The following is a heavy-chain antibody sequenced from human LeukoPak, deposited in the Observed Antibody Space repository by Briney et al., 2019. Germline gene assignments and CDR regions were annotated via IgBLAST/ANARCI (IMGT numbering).Heavy chain of an antibody. Sequence: GGSLRLSCAASGFTVSSNYMSWVRQAPGKGLEWVSVIYSGGSTYYADSVKGRFTISRDNSKNTLYLQMKSLRAEDTAVYYCASDRDDSSGYYYEDAFDIWGQGTMVTVSS. J-gene: IGHJ3*02. D-gene: IGHD3-22*01. CDR3: ASDRDDSSGYYYEDAFDI. V-gene: IGHV3-66*02. CDR1: GFTVSSNY. CDR2: IYSGGST.